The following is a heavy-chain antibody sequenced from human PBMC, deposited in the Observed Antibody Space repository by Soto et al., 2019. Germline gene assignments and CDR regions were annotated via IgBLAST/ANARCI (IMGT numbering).Heavy chain of an antibody. D-gene: IGHD3-22*01. CDR1: GFTFPNYA. CDR2: ISDSGVTT. V-gene: IGHV3-23*01. J-gene: IGHJ5*02. Sequence: PGGSLRLSFAASGFTFPNYALRWVRQAPGKGLEWVSSISDSGVTTYYADSVKGRFTITRDNSKHMVYLQMNSLRAEDTAVYYFSRGRAPCNDSGRLWFDPWGQGTLVTVSS. CDR3: SRGRAPCNDSGRLWFDP.